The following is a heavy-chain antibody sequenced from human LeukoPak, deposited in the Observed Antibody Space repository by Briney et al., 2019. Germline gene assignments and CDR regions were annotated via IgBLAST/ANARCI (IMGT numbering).Heavy chain of an antibody. D-gene: IGHD6-19*01. CDR1: GGTFSSYT. V-gene: IGHV1-69*02. Sequence: SVKVSCKASGGTFSSYTISWVRQAPGQGLEWMGRIIPILGIANYAQKFQGRVTITADKSTSTAYMELSSLRSEDTAVYYCASGWYSSGWYRGYNWFDRWGQGTLVTVSS. CDR2: IIPILGIA. CDR3: ASGWYSSGWYRGYNWFDR. J-gene: IGHJ5*02.